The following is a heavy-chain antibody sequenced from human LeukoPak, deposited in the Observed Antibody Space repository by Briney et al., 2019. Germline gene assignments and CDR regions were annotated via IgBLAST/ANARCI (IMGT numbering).Heavy chain of an antibody. J-gene: IGHJ4*02. CDR1: AYGFNAFS. Sequence: GASVTLSFKASAYGFNAFSIACVRRAPGQGLEWLGWINANNGKTLYAQKFHDRVTMTTDTSTNTAYLELRGLKSDDTAMYYCSRVSTFGAVVDFNFWGQGTLVTVSS. CDR3: SRVSTFGAVVDFNF. V-gene: IGHV1-18*01. CDR2: INANNGKT. D-gene: IGHD3-16*02.